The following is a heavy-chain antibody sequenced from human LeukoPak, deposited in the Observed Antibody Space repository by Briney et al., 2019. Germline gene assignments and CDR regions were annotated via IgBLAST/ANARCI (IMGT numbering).Heavy chain of an antibody. J-gene: IGHJ4*02. CDR2: ISSSGSTI. CDR3: ARNSDYGDDIDY. Sequence: PGGSLRLSCAASGFTFRNYVIHWVRQAPGKGLEWVSYISSSGSTIYYADSVKGRFTISRDNAKNSLYLQMNSLRAEDTAVYYCARNSDYGDDIDYWGQGTLVTVSS. V-gene: IGHV3-48*04. D-gene: IGHD4-17*01. CDR1: GFTFRNYV.